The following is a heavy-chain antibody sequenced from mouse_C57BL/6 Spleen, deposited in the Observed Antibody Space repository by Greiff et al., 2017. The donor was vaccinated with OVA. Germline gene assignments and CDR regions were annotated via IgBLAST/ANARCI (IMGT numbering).Heavy chain of an antibody. CDR2: INPSNGGT. CDR3: AKVLFYDGFYYAMDY. V-gene: IGHV1-53*01. J-gene: IGHJ4*01. Sequence: QVQLQQPGTELVKPGASVKLSCKASGYTFTSYWMHWVKQRPGQGLEWIGNINPSNGGTNYNEKFKSKATLTVDKSSSTAYMQLSSLTSEDSAVYYCAKVLFYDGFYYAMDYWVKEPQSPSPQ. D-gene: IGHD2-3*01. CDR1: GYTFTSYW.